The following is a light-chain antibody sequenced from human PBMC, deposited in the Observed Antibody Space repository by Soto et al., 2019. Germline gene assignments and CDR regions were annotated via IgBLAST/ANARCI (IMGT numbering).Light chain of an antibody. J-gene: IGKJ2*01. CDR3: QQLNSYPHT. CDR1: KAISSY. CDR2: AAS. Sequence: DIQLTQSPSFLSASVGDRVTITCRTRKAISSYLAWYQQKPGKAPKLLIYAASTLQSGVPSRFSGSGSGTEFTLTISSLQPEDFATYYCQQLNSYPHTFGQGTKLEIK. V-gene: IGKV1-9*01.